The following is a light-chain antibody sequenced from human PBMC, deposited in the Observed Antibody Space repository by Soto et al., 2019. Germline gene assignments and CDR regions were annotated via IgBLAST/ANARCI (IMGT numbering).Light chain of an antibody. CDR2: DAS. V-gene: IGKV3-20*01. CDR3: QQYGSSIT. J-gene: IGKJ5*01. CDR1: QSVATY. Sequence: EIVLTQSPATLSLSPGERATLSCRASQSVATYVAWYQQKPGQAPRLLIYDASNRATGIPARFSGSGSGTDFTLTINRLEPEDFAVYYCQQYGSSITFGQGTRLEIK.